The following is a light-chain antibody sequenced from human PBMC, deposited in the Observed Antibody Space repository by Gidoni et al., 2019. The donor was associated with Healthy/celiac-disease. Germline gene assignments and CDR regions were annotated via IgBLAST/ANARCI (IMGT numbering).Light chain of an antibody. CDR3: NSRDSSGNRWV. V-gene: IGLV3-19*01. CDR1: SLRSYY. J-gene: IGLJ3*02. Sequence: SSELPQDPAVSVALGQTVRITCQGVSLRSYYASWYQQKPGQAPVLVLYGKNNRPSGIPDRFSGSSSGNTASLTITGAQAEDEADYYGNSRDSSGNRWVFGGGTKLTVL. CDR2: GKN.